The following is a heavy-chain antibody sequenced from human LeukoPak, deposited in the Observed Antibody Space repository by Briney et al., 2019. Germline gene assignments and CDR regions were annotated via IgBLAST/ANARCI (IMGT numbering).Heavy chain of an antibody. J-gene: IGHJ4*02. CDR3: ARGVGVGDIVVVPAAQTHEIKYYFDY. CDR2: INHSGST. D-gene: IGHD2-2*01. Sequence: PSETLSLTCAVYGGSFSGYYWGWIRQPPGKGLEWIGEINHSGSTNYNPSLKSRVTISVDTSKNQFSLKLSSVTAADTAVYYCARGVGVGDIVVVPAAQTHEIKYYFDYWGRGTLVTVSS. CDR1: GGSFSGYY. V-gene: IGHV4-34*01.